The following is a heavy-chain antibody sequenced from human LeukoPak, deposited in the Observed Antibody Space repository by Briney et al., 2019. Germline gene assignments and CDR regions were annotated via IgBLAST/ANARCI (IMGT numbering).Heavy chain of an antibody. Sequence: HAGGSLRLSCAASGFTFSSYAMSWVRQAPGKGLEWVAVISYDGSNKYYADSVKGRFTISRDNSKNTLYLQMNSLRAEDTAVYYCAREPSTGVAASLWTDLWGQGTLVTVSS. CDR2: ISYDGSNK. CDR3: AREPSTGVAASLWTDL. J-gene: IGHJ5*02. V-gene: IGHV3-30-3*01. CDR1: GFTFSSYA. D-gene: IGHD2-15*01.